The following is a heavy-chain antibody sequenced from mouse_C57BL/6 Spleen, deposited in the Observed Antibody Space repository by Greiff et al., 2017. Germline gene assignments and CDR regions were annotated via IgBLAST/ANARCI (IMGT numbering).Heavy chain of an antibody. CDR1: GFTFSNYW. V-gene: IGHV6-3*01. CDR2: IRLKSDNYAT. J-gene: IGHJ2*01. D-gene: IGHD1-1*01. Sequence: EVQVVESGGGLVQPGGSMKLSCVASGFTFSNYWMNWVRQSPEKGLEWVAQIRLKSDNYATHYAESVKGRFTISRDDSKSSVYLQMNNLRAEDTGIYYCTGVLIYYYGSSDYWGQGTTLTVSS. CDR3: TGVLIYYYGSSDY.